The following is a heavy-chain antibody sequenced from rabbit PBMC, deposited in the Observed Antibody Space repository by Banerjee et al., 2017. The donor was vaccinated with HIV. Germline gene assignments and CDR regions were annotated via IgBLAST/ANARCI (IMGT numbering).Heavy chain of an antibody. J-gene: IGHJ4*01. D-gene: IGHD4-1*01. Sequence: QSLEESGGDLVKPGASLTLTCTASGFDLSSYYYICWVRQAPGKGLEWIACIYNGDAGYTYYASWAKGRFTISKASWTTVTLQMTSLTAADTASYFCARDLAGVIGWNFDLWGPGTLVTVS. V-gene: IGHV1S40*01. CDR2: IYNGDAGYT. CDR1: GFDLSSYYY. CDR3: ARDLAGVIGWNFDL.